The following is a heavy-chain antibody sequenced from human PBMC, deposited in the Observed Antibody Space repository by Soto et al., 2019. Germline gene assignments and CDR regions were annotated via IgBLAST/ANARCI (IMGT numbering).Heavy chain of an antibody. Sequence: EVQWVESGGGLVQPGGSLRLSCAASGFTVAESAMHWVRQAPGKGLEWVAGISWNSRSIDYADSVKGRFTISRDNAKNSLFLQMNSLRPEDTALYYWTKGYSGSGSSYFDYWSRGALVTVSS. CDR2: ISWNSRSI. CDR1: GFTVAESA. J-gene: IGHJ4*02. CDR3: TKGYSGSGSSYFDY. D-gene: IGHD3-10*01. V-gene: IGHV3-9*01.